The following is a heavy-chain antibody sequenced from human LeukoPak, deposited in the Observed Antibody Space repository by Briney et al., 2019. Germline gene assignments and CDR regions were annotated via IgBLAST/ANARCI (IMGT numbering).Heavy chain of an antibody. CDR1: GYTFTSYY. V-gene: IGHV1-46*01. Sequence: ASVKVSCKASGYTFTSYYMHWVRQAPGQGLEWTGIINPSGGSTSYAQKFQGRVTMTRDMSTSTVYMELSSLRSEDTAVYYCARDGGDIVVVTAAYNWFDPWGQGTLVTVSS. D-gene: IGHD2-2*01. J-gene: IGHJ5*02. CDR3: ARDGGDIVVVTAAYNWFDP. CDR2: INPSGGST.